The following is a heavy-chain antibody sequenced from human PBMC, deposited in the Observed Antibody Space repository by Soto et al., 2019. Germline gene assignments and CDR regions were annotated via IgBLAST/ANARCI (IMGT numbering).Heavy chain of an antibody. V-gene: IGHV4-31*03. CDR1: GGSISSGGYY. CDR3: ARAVTTVTMGGMDV. Sequence: QVQLQESGPGLVKPSQTLSLTCTVSGGSISSGGYYWSWIRQHPGKGLEWIGYIYYSGSTYYNPSLESRVTISVDTSKNQFPLKLSSVTAADTAVYYCARAVTTVTMGGMDVWGQGTTVTVSS. J-gene: IGHJ6*02. CDR2: IYYSGST. D-gene: IGHD4-4*01.